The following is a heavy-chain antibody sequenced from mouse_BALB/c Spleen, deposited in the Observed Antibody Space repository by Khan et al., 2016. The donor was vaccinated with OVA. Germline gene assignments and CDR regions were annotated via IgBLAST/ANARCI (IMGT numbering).Heavy chain of an antibody. V-gene: IGHV9-2-1*01. CDR3: ARGGGSYAMDY. J-gene: IGHJ4*01. CDR1: GYTFTDYS. CDR2: INTETGEP. Sequence: QIQLVQSGPELKKPGETVKISCKASGYTFTDYSMHWVKQAPGKGLKWMGWINTETGEPTYADDFKGRFAFSLETSASTAYLQINNLKNEDMATXFCARGGGSYAMDYWGQGTSVTVSS.